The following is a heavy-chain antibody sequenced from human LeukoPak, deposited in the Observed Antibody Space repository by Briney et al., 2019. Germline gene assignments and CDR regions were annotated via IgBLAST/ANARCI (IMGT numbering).Heavy chain of an antibody. V-gene: IGHV4-61*01. CDR1: GGSISSGSYY. D-gene: IGHD2-2*01. Sequence: SQTLSLTCTVSGGSISSGSYYWSWIRQPPGKGLEWIGYIYYSGSTNYNPSLKSRVTISVDTSKNQFSLRLSSVTAADTAVYYCARDSIVVVPASAYYYYYMDVWGKGTTVTVSS. CDR3: ARDSIVVVPASAYYYYYMDV. J-gene: IGHJ6*03. CDR2: IYYSGST.